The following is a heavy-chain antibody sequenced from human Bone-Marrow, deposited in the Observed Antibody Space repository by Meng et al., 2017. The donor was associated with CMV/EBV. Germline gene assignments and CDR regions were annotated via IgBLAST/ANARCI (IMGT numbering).Heavy chain of an antibody. CDR3: AHYYNYLDY. CDR1: GFSLTTSGEG. Sequence: QITLEGSGPTLSKPPQTSTLTCTFSGFSLTTSGEGVAWIRQSQGEALEWLGIIYCDDDKKYSPSLKTRLTITKDTSKNQVVLTMTNMDPVDTATYYCAHYYNYLDYWGQGTLVTVSS. CDR2: IYCDDDK. J-gene: IGHJ4*02. V-gene: IGHV2-5*02. D-gene: IGHD5-24*01.